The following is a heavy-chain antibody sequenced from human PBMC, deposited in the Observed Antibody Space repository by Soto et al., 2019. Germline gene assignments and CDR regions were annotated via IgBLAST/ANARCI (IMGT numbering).Heavy chain of an antibody. CDR1: GFSLRTYG. CDR3: ARDVVTAVAGSVNWFDH. CDR2: IWYDGTKK. Sequence: QVQLVESGGGVVQSGRSLTLSCAASGFSLRTYGMQWVRRAPGKGLEWVAFIWYDGTKKFYANSVKGRSTISKDNSNNILYLQMSGLRAEDTAVYYCARDVVTAVAGSVNWFDHWGQGTLVTVSS. V-gene: IGHV3-33*01. D-gene: IGHD6-19*01. J-gene: IGHJ5*02.